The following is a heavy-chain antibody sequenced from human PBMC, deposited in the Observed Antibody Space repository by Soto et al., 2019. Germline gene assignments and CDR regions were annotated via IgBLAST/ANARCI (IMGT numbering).Heavy chain of an antibody. CDR3: ARDTRLAYYYYYGMDV. CDR1: GFTFSSYG. J-gene: IGHJ6*02. D-gene: IGHD2-2*01. V-gene: IGHV3-33*01. Sequence: QVQLVESGGGVVQPGRSLRLSCAASGFTFSSYGMHWVRQAPGKGLEWVAVIWYDGSNKYYADSVKGRFTISRDNSKNTLYLQMNSLRAEETAVYYCARDTRLAYYYYYGMDVWGQGTTVTVSS. CDR2: IWYDGSNK.